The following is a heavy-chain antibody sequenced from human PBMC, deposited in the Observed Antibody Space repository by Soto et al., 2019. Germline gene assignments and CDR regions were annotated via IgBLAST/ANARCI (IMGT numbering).Heavy chain of an antibody. V-gene: IGHV4-61*01. CDR1: GCPISSGSYY. D-gene: IGHD4-17*01. J-gene: IGHJ6*02. CDR3: ARVDYGNYYYHHGMDV. Sequence: SETLSLTCPVSGCPISSGSYYWGWIRQSPGKGLEWIGYIYYSGSTNYNPSLKSRVTISVDTSKNQFSLKLNSVTAADTAVYYCARVDYGNYYYHHGMDVWGQGTTVTVSS. CDR2: IYYSGST.